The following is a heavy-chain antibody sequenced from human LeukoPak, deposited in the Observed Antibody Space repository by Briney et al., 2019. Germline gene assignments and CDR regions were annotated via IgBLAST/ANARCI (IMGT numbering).Heavy chain of an antibody. CDR1: GFSVSDNY. J-gene: IGHJ4*02. Sequence: GGSLRLSCAGSGFSVSDNYMTWVRQAPGKGLEWVSIIGGSGGSAYYADSVKGRFTISRDNSKNTLFLQMNSLRAEDTALYYCAKSPGVSVAAADTGIFDYWGQGTLVTVSS. CDR2: IGGSGGSA. V-gene: IGHV3-23*01. CDR3: AKSPGVSVAAADTGIFDY. D-gene: IGHD6-13*01.